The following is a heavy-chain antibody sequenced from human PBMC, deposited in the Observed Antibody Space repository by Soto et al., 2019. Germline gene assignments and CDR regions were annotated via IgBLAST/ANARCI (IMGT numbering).Heavy chain of an antibody. CDR1: GFSFSTYG. J-gene: IGHJ4*02. CDR3: EKGTGRDGYNYVDY. V-gene: IGHV3-30*18. CDR2: ISFVGDNK. Sequence: PGGSLRLSCAASGFSFSTYGMHWVRQAPGKGLEWVAVISFVGDNKYYPDSVKGRFTISRDNSKNTLYLRMNSLRDEDTAVYYCEKGTGRDGYNYVDYWGQGTLVTVSS. D-gene: IGHD5-12*01.